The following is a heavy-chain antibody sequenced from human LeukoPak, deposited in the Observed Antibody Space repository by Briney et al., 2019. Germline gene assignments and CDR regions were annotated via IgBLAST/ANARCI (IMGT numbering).Heavy chain of an antibody. Sequence: SETLSLTCEVSNYPITSDYHWVWIRQPPGQGLEWIGQIFHSGIAHYNPSLKSRVTMSVDTSRSQFSVNLNSVTAADTAVYYCARAGFGTAYNRFYYYMDVWGKGTTVTVSS. CDR1: NYPITSDYH. CDR2: IFHSGIA. J-gene: IGHJ6*03. D-gene: IGHD3-16*01. CDR3: ARAGFGTAYNRFYYYMDV. V-gene: IGHV4-38-2*01.